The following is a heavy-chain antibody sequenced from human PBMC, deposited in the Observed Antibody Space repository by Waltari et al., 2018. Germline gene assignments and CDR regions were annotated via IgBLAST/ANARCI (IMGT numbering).Heavy chain of an antibody. V-gene: IGHV1-69-2*01. CDR1: GYRFTDYY. Sequence: EVQLLQSGTELKKPGSTVKISCQVSGYRFTDYYIHWVQQAPGKGPQWMGLVDPEDGETIDAERFQGRVTITADTSTETAFMELSSRTSDDTAVYYCVTALGDRSSASRPFDVWGLGTLITVSS. J-gene: IGHJ3*01. D-gene: IGHD3-10*01. CDR3: VTALGDRSSASRPFDV. CDR2: VDPEDGET.